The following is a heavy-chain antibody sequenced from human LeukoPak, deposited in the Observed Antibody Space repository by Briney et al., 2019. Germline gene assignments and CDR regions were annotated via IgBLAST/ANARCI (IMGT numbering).Heavy chain of an antibody. CDR3: AKDMRSGWCNRFDP. CDR1: GFTFSSYG. Sequence: PGGSLRLSCAASGFTFSSYGMHWVRQAPGKGLEWVAFTRHDESDKYYGDSVKGRFTISRDNSRNTLYLQMNSLRPEDTAVYYCAKDMRSGWCNRFDPWGQGTLVTVSS. CDR2: TRHDESDK. D-gene: IGHD6-19*01. J-gene: IGHJ5*02. V-gene: IGHV3-30*02.